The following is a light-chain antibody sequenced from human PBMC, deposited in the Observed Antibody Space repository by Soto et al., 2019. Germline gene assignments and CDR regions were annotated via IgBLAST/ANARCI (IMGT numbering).Light chain of an antibody. V-gene: IGLV2-11*01. CDR1: SSDVGGYVY. CDR2: DVN. Sequence: QAVLTQPASVSGSPGQSVTISCTGTSSDVGGYVYVSWYQHHPGKAPKLMIYDVNERPSGVPDRFSGSKFDNTASLTISGLQAEDEADYYCCSYAGRFTYVFGTGTKVTLL. CDR3: CSYAGRFTYV. J-gene: IGLJ1*01.